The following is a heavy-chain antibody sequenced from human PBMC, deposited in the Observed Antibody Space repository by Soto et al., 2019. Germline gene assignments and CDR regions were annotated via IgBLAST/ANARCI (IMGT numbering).Heavy chain of an antibody. V-gene: IGHV3-74*01. J-gene: IGHJ6*02. CDR2: IDSDGSST. CDR1: GFTFSSYW. Sequence: EVPLVESGGGLVQPGGSLRLSCAASGFTFSSYWMHWVRQVTGKGLVWVSRIDSDGSSTRYADSVKGRFTISRDNAKNTLYLQMNSLRAEDTAVYYCARVSGGFGMDVWGQGTTVTVSS. CDR3: ARVSGGFGMDV.